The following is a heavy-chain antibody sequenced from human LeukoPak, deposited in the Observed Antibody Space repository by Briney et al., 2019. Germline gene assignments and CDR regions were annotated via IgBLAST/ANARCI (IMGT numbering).Heavy chain of an antibody. D-gene: IGHD5-18*01. Sequence: PGGPLRLSCAASGFTFSSYSMNWVRQAPGKGLEWVSYISSSSSTIYYADSVKGRFTISRDNAKNSLYLQMNSLRAEDTAVYYCARDATAPMIDYWGQGTLVTVSS. CDR2: ISSSSSTI. J-gene: IGHJ4*02. V-gene: IGHV3-48*01. CDR1: GFTFSSYS. CDR3: ARDATAPMIDY.